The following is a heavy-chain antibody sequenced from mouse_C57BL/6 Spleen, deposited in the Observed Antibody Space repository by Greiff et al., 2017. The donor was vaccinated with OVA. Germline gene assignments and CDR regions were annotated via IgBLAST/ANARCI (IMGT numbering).Heavy chain of an antibody. Sequence: QVQLQQPGAELVMPGASVKLSCKASGYTFTSYWMHWVKQRPGPGLEWIGEIDPSDSYTNYNQKFKGKSTLTVDKSASTAYMQLSSLTSEDSAVYYCARSFSNWAMDYWGQGTSVTVSS. V-gene: IGHV1-69*01. J-gene: IGHJ4*01. CDR1: GYTFTSYW. CDR3: ARSFSNWAMDY. D-gene: IGHD2-5*01. CDR2: IDPSDSYT.